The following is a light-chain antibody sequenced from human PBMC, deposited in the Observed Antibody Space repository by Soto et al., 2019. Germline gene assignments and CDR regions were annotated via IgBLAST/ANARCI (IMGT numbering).Light chain of an antibody. V-gene: IGKV1-8*01. CDR3: QQYYSYPRT. CDR1: QGFSSF. Sequence: AIRMTQPQSSLSAFTGDRVTITCRASQGFSSFLAWYQQRPGKTPKLLIYAASTLQSGVPSRFSGSGSGTDFTLTISCLQSEDVAIYYCQQYYSYPRTFGQGTTVEIK. CDR2: AAS. J-gene: IGKJ1*01.